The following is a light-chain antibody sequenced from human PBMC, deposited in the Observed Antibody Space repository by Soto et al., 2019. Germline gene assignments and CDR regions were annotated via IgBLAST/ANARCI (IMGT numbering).Light chain of an antibody. Sequence: QSVLTQPPSASGTPGQRVTISCSGTSSNIASNTVNWYQQLPGTAPKLLIYNDNQRPSGVPDRFSGSKSGTSASLAIRGLQSEDEADYYCAAWDGSLNGFVFGAGTKVTVL. CDR1: SSNIASNT. V-gene: IGLV1-44*01. CDR2: NDN. CDR3: AAWDGSLNGFV. J-gene: IGLJ1*01.